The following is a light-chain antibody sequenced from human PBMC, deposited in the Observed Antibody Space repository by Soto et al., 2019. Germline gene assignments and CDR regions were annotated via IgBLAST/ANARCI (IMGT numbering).Light chain of an antibody. J-gene: IGLJ1*01. V-gene: IGLV2-14*03. CDR2: DVS. CDR1: SSNVGTYEY. CDR3: NSYTTSSTLV. Sequence: QSALTQPASVSGSPGQSITISCTGTSSNVGTYEYVSWYQQHPGKAPKLMIYDVSNRPSGVSNRFSGSKSGNTASLTISGLQAEDEADYYCNSYTTSSTLVFGTGTKVTVL.